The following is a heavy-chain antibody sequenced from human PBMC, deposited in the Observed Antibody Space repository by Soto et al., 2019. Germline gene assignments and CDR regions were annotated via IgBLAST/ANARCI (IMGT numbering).Heavy chain of an antibody. Sequence: QVQLVQSGAEVKKPGSSVKVSCKASGGTLSNYGISWVRQAPGQGLEWMGGTIPIIGTADLPQKIQGRLTITTDESTNTAYMQLSSLSPEDTGVYYCAGWDIVDKGDHGGQGTLVTVSS. CDR3: AGWDIVDKGDH. CDR1: GGTLSNYG. V-gene: IGHV1-69*01. D-gene: IGHD5-12*01. J-gene: IGHJ4*02. CDR2: TIPIIGTA.